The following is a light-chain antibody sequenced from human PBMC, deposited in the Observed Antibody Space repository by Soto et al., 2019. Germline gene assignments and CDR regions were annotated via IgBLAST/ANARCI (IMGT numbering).Light chain of an antibody. CDR2: WAS. V-gene: IGKV4-1*01. CDR1: QSLLYSSNNKNY. CDR3: QQYYATPRT. Sequence: DIVMTQSPDSLAVSLGERATINSKSSQSLLYSSNNKNYLAWYQQKPGQPPKLLIYWASTRESGVPDRFSGSGSGTDFTLTISGLQAEDVAVYYCQQYYATPRTFGQGTKLEIK. J-gene: IGKJ2*01.